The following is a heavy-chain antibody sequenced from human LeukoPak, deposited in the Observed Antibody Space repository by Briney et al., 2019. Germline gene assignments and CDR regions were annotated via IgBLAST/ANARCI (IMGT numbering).Heavy chain of an antibody. CDR2: ISGSGGST. CDR3: ARDSGSYPYYYYYYMDV. V-gene: IGHV3-23*01. CDR1: GFTFSNYG. Sequence: QSGGSLRLSCAASGFTFSNYGMSWVRQAPGKGLEWVSGISGSGGSTYYADSVKGRFTISRDNAKNSLYLQMNSLRAEDTAVYYCARDSGSYPYYYYYYMDVWGKGTTVTVSS. J-gene: IGHJ6*03. D-gene: IGHD1-26*01.